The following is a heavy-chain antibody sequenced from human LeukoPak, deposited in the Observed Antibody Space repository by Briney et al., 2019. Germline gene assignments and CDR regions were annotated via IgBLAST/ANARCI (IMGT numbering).Heavy chain of an antibody. Sequence: GGSLRLSCSASGFSFSSYAMHWVRQAPGKGLEYVSGISSNGDNTYYADSEKGRFTISRDNSKNTLYLQMSSLGTEDTAVYYCAKERRNGWYDFDNWGQGTLVTVSS. CDR1: GFSFSSYA. J-gene: IGHJ4*02. CDR2: ISSNGDNT. CDR3: AKERRNGWYDFDN. V-gene: IGHV3-64D*06. D-gene: IGHD6-19*01.